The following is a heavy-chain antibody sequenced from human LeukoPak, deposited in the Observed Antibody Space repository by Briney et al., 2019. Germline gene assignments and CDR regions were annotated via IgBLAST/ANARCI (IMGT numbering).Heavy chain of an antibody. Sequence: GGSLRLSCAASGFTFSTYWMSWVRQAPGKGLEWVANIKEDGSAKYYVDSVKGRFTISRDNAKNSLYLQMNRLRAEDTAVYYCARDYDGVRGHWWGQGTLVTVSS. CDR1: GFTFSTYW. J-gene: IGHJ4*02. V-gene: IGHV3-7*04. CDR2: IKEDGSAK. CDR3: ARDYDGVRGHW. D-gene: IGHD2-8*01.